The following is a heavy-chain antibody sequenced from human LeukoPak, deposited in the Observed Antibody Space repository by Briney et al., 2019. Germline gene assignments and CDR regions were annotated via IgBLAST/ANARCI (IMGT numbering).Heavy chain of an antibody. Sequence: GGSLRLSCAASGFTFSSYNMNWVRQAPGRGLEWVASISIISSYIYYADSVKGRFTISRDNAKNSLYLQMNGLRAEETAVYYCARLDGFKYWGQGTLVTVSS. CDR2: ISIISSYI. V-gene: IGHV3-21*01. D-gene: IGHD5-24*01. J-gene: IGHJ4*02. CDR1: GFTFSSYN. CDR3: ARLDGFKY.